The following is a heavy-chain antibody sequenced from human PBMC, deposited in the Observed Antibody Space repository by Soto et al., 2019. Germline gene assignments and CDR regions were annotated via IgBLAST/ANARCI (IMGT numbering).Heavy chain of an antibody. CDR1: GFTFSSSG. CDR3: ARGYQSYYYDSSGYYYGPAFDI. V-gene: IGHV3-30*02. J-gene: IGHJ3*02. D-gene: IGHD3-22*01. Sequence: GGSLRLSCAASGFTFSSSGMHWVRQAPGKGLEWVAFIRYDGSNKYYADSVKGRFTISRDNSKNTLYLQMNSLRAEDTAVYYCARGYQSYYYDSSGYYYGPAFDIWGQGTMVTVSS. CDR2: IRYDGSNK.